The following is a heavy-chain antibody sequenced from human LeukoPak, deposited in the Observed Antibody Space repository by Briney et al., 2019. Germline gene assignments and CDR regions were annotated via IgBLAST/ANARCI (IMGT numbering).Heavy chain of an antibody. J-gene: IGHJ4*02. V-gene: IGHV4-30-2*01. D-gene: IGHD6-19*01. CDR1: GGSISNGAYY. CDR2: ISHSGST. Sequence: SETLSLTCTVSGGSISNGAYYWSWIRQPPGKGLEWIGYISHSGSTYYNPSLKSRVTISIDRSKNQFSLKLSSVTAADTAVYYCARDWPDQYTSAHYFDYWGQGTLVSVSS. CDR3: ARDWPDQYTSAHYFDY.